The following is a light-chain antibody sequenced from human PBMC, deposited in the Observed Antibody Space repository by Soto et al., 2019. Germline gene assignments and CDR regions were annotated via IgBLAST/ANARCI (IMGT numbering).Light chain of an antibody. CDR1: QSVTNY. CDR2: DAS. J-gene: IGKJ1*01. CDR3: QQYGSSPPRT. V-gene: IGKV3-11*01. Sequence: EIFLTQSPDTLSLSPGERATLSCRASQSVTNYIAWYQQRPGQAPRLLIYDASNRATGVPARFSGSGSGTDFTLTISDLEPEDFAVYYCQQYGSSPPRTFGQGTKVDIK.